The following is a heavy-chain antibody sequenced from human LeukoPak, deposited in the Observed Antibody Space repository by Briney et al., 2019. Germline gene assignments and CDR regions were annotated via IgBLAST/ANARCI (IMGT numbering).Heavy chain of an antibody. CDR1: GGSISSYY. Sequence: SETLSLTCTVSGGSISSYYWSWIRQPPGKGLEWIGYIYYSGSTNYNPSLKSRVTISVDTSKNQFSLKLSSVTAADTAVYYCATSPAAAGTLLFDYWGQGTLVTVSS. CDR2: IYYSGST. J-gene: IGHJ4*02. V-gene: IGHV4-59*01. CDR3: ATSPAAAGTLLFDY. D-gene: IGHD6-13*01.